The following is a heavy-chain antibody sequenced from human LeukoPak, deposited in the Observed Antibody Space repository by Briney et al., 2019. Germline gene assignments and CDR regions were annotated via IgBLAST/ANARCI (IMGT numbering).Heavy chain of an antibody. Sequence: GASVKVSFKASGYTFTGYYMHWVRQAPGQGLEWMGWINPNSGGTNYAQKFQGRVTMTRDTSISTAYMELSRLRSDDTAVYYCARDIVVVVAATLYAFDIWGQGKMDPVSS. D-gene: IGHD2-15*01. CDR2: INPNSGGT. CDR3: ARDIVVVVAATLYAFDI. CDR1: GYTFTGYY. V-gene: IGHV1-2*02. J-gene: IGHJ3*02.